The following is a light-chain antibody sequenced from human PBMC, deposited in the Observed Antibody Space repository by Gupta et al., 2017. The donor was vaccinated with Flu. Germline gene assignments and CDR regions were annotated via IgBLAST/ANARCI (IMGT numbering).Light chain of an antibody. V-gene: IGLV1-47*01. CDR2: RNN. Sequence: QSVLPQPPSASGTPGQRVPISCSGSSSKIGSNYVYWDHHRTVTAPKLLIYRNNQRPSGGPDRCSGSNSGTSASLAISGLRAEDDADYYCAAWDDSMSGWVFGGGTKLTVL. CDR1: SSKIGSNY. CDR3: AAWDDSMSGWV. J-gene: IGLJ3*02.